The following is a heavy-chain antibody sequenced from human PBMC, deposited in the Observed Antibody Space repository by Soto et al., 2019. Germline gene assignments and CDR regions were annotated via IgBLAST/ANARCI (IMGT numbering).Heavy chain of an antibody. V-gene: IGHV4-59*01. CDR2: IYYSVST. Sequence: PSETLSLTCTVSVGSISSYYWSWIRQPPGKGLEWIGYIYYSVSTNYNPSLNSRVTISVDTSKNQFSLKLSSVTAADTAVYYCARDDGDSPFDYWGQGTLVTVSS. CDR1: VGSISSYY. CDR3: ARDDGDSPFDY. J-gene: IGHJ4*02. D-gene: IGHD4-17*01.